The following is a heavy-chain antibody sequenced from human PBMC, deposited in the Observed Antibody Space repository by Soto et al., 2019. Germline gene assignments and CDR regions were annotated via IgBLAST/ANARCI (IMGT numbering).Heavy chain of an antibody. CDR3: AREPGYSSSWYDYYYGMDV. V-gene: IGHV4-31*03. CDR1: GGSISSGGYY. CDR2: IYYSGST. Sequence: SETLSLTCTVSGGSISSGGYYWSWIRQHPGKGLEWIGYIYYSGSTYYNPSLKSRVTISVDTSKNQFSLKLSSVTAADTAVYYCAREPGYSSSWYDYYYGMDVWGQGTTVTVSS. J-gene: IGHJ6*02. D-gene: IGHD6-13*01.